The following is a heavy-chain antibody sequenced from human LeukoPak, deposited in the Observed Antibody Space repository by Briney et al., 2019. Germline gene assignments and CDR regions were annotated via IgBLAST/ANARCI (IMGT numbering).Heavy chain of an antibody. D-gene: IGHD3-10*01. CDR3: ARGGGMVRGVIIKGLSEENWFDP. Sequence: PSETLSLTCTVSGGSISSYYWSWIRQPPGKGLEWIGYIYYSGSTNYNPSLKSRVTISVDTSKNQSSLKLSSVTAADTAVYYCARGGGMVRGVIIKGLSEENWFDPWGQGTLVTVSS. J-gene: IGHJ5*02. CDR2: IYYSGST. V-gene: IGHV4-59*01. CDR1: GGSISSYY.